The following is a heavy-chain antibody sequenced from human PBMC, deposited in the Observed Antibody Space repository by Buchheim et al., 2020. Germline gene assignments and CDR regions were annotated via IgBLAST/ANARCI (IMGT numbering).Heavy chain of an antibody. V-gene: IGHV3-11*01. D-gene: IGHD1-1*01. CDR2: ISGAASNI. J-gene: IGHJ6*02. CDR1: GFDFSDYY. CDR3: ARDNERLGTNYYYYGMDV. Sequence: QVQLVESGGGLVKPGGSLRLSCVASGFDFSDYYMTWVRQAPGKGLEWVSYISGAASNIFYADFAKGRFTISRDNAKNSLYLQMNSLRAEDTAVYYCARDNERLGTNYYYYGMDVWGQGTT.